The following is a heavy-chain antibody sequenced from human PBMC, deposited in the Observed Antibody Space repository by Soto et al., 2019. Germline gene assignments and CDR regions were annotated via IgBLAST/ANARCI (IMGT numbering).Heavy chain of an antibody. CDR1: GGSISSSSYY. D-gene: IGHD4-17*01. CDR2: IYYSGST. J-gene: IGHJ4*02. CDR3: STTVSYS. Sequence: QLQLQESGPGLVKPSETLSLTCTVSGGSISSSSYYWGWIRQPPGKGLEWIGNIYYSGSTYYNPSLKSRVTISVEASTNQFSPQLSSVAAADMAVYYCSTTVSYSWGQGTLVTVSS. V-gene: IGHV4-39*01.